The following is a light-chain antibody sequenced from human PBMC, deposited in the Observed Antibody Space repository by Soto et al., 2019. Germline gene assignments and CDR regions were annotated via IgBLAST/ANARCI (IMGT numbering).Light chain of an antibody. V-gene: IGKV2-28*01. CDR3: MQALQTPWT. CDR2: LGS. CDR1: QSLRHSKGYNY. J-gene: IGKJ1*01. Sequence: DMVMTQSPLSLPSTPGEPASISCRSSQSLRHSKGYNYLDWYLQKPGQSPQLLIYLGSNRASGVPDRFSGSGSGTDFTLKISRVEAEDVGVYYCMQALQTPWTFGQGTKVEIK.